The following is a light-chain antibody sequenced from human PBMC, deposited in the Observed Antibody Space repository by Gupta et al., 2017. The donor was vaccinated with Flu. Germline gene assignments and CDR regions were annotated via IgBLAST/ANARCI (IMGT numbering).Light chain of an antibody. CDR3: QAYDSCLSAYV. V-gene: IGLV1-40*01. CDR2: ANN. CDR1: CSNIVTGYD. J-gene: IGLJ1*01. Sequence: HSVMTQPHSVSGGPGQRVTIPFTGCCSNIVTGYDVNWYQHLPGTAPKLLIYANNDRPAGVPDRFSGTKSGISASLAITGLQAEDEADFYCQAYDSCLSAYVFGAGTKVTVL.